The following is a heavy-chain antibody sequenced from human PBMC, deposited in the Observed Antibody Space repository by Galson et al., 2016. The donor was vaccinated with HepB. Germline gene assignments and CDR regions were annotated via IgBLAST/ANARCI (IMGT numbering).Heavy chain of an antibody. CDR2: ISYNGRNK. D-gene: IGHD3-10*01. CDR3: VWFGELADMDV. V-gene: IGHV3-30*03. J-gene: IGHJ6*02. CDR1: GFSFSLYG. Sequence: SLRLSCAAPGFSFSLYGMHWVRQAPGKGLEWVAVISYNGRNKYYADSVKGRFTISRDNSKNTLYLQMNSLRAEDTAVYYCVWFGELADMDVWGQGTTVTVSS.